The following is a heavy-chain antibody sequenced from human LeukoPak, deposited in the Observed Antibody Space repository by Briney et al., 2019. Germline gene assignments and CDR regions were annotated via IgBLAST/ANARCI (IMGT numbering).Heavy chain of an antibody. V-gene: IGHV3-21*01. CDR2: ISSSSSYI. Sequence: GGSLRLXCAASGFTFSSYSMNWVRQAPGKELEWVSSISSSSSYIYYADSVKGRFTISRDNAKNSLYLQMNSLRAEDTAVYYCARSGSGSYAHWGQGTLVTVSS. CDR3: ARSGSGSYAH. D-gene: IGHD3-10*01. J-gene: IGHJ4*02. CDR1: GFTFSSYS.